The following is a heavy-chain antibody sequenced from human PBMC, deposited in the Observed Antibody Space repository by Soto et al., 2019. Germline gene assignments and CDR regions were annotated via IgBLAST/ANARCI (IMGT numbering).Heavy chain of an antibody. Sequence: GGSLRLSCAASGFTFSSYAMSWVRQAPGKGLEWVSAISGSGGSTYYADSVKGRFTISRDNSKNTLYLQMNSLRAEDTAVYYCAKKGRQWLVRAGAFDIWGQGTMVTVSS. D-gene: IGHD6-19*01. V-gene: IGHV3-23*01. J-gene: IGHJ3*02. CDR2: ISGSGGST. CDR1: GFTFSSYA. CDR3: AKKGRQWLVRAGAFDI.